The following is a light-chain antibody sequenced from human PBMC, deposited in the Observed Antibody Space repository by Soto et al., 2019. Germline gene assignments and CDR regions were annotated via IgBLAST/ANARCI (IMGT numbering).Light chain of an antibody. Sequence: IRLTQSPSSLSASVGDSVTITCRASQGITSYLAWYQQKPEKAPNLLIYGASTLQSAVPSRFGGSGSGTDFTLTISSLQAVDFATYYCQQTRSYPSTFGGGTKVDIK. CDR2: GAS. CDR3: QQTRSYPST. J-gene: IGKJ4*01. CDR1: QGITSY. V-gene: IGKV1-9*01.